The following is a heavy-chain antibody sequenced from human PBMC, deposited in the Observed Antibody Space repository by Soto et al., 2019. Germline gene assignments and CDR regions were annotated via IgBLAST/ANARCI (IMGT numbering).Heavy chain of an antibody. D-gene: IGHD5-18*01. CDR2: IYSGGSA. J-gene: IGHJ4*02. Sequence: EVQLVESGGGLVQPGGSMRLSCAASGFTVSSNYMSWVRQAPGKGLEWVSVIYSGGSAYYADSVKGRFTISRDNSKNTLYLQMTSLGAEDTAVYYCARHGYSYGGGYFDYCGQGTLVTVSS. CDR3: ARHGYSYGGGYFDY. V-gene: IGHV3-66*04. CDR1: GFTVSSNY.